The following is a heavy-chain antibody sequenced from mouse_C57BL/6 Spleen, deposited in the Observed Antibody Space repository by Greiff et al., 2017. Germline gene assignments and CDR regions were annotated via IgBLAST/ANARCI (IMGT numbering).Heavy chain of an antibody. J-gene: IGHJ4*01. CDR1: GYTFTSYW. D-gene: IGHD1-1*01. CDR3: ARNNYCGSSYAMDY. V-gene: IGHV1-55*01. Sequence: QVQLQQPGAELVKPGASVKMSCKASGYTFTSYWITWVKQRPGQGLEWIGDIYPGSGSTNYNEKFKSKGTLTVDTSSSTAYMQLSSLTSDDSAVYYCARNNYCGSSYAMDYWGQGTSVTVSS. CDR2: IYPGSGST.